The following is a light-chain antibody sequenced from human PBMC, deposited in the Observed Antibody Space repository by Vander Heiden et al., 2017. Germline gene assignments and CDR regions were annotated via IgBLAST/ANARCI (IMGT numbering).Light chain of an antibody. CDR3: QQSNSAPFT. V-gene: IGKV1-39*01. J-gene: IGKJ3*01. Sequence: DIQMMPSPSSLSPSVGDRVNIPCWASQSINNYLTWYQQKPGKAPNLLIYSASSLQSGIPSRFSGSGSGTEFTLTISALQLEDFATYYCQQSNSAPFTFGHGTKVDIK. CDR1: QSINNY. CDR2: SAS.